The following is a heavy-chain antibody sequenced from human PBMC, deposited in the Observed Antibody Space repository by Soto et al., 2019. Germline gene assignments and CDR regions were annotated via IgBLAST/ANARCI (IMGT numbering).Heavy chain of an antibody. D-gene: IGHD6-13*01. CDR3: APSRWSSGDAFDF. CDR2: IYWNDDE. CDR1: GFSLTTSVVG. J-gene: IGHJ3*01. Sequence: GSGPTLVNPTQTLTLACTFSGFSLTTSVVGVGWIRHPPGKALEWLALIYWNDDERYSPSMRSRLTITKDTSKNQVVLTMTNMEAVDTATYYCAPSRWSSGDAFDFWGQGTMVPV. V-gene: IGHV2-5*01.